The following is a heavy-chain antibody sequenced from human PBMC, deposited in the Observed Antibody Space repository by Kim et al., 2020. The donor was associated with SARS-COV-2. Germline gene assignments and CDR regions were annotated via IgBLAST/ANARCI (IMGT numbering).Heavy chain of an antibody. CDR2: IIPILGIA. CDR1: GGTFSSYT. V-gene: IGHV1-69*02. Sequence: SVKVSCKASGGTFSSYTISWVRQAPGQGLEWMGRIIPILGIANYAQKFQGRVTITADTSTSTAYMELSSLRSEDTAVYYCARGGSDIVVVPAAMEDYFDYWGQGTLVTVSS. D-gene: IGHD2-2*01. J-gene: IGHJ4*02. CDR3: ARGGSDIVVVPAAMEDYFDY.